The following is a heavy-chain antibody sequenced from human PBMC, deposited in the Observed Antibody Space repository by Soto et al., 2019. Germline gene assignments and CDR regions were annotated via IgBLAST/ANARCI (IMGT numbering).Heavy chain of an antibody. CDR3: AREPIPVPMYYFDY. CDR1: GFTFSNYS. D-gene: IGHD6-19*01. J-gene: IGHJ4*02. V-gene: IGHV3-21*01. CDR2: ISGGSSYI. Sequence: PGGSLRLSCAASGFTFSNYSMNWVRQAPGKGLEWVSSISGGSSYIYYADSVKGRFTISRDNAKNSLSLQMNSLRAEDTAVYFCAREPIPVPMYYFDYWVQGSLVTVSS.